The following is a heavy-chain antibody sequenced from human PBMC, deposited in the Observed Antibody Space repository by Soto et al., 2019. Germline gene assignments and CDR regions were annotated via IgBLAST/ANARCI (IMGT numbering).Heavy chain of an antibody. D-gene: IGHD6-13*01. J-gene: IGHJ5*02. CDR1: GFTFSSYG. Sequence: QVQLVESGGGVVQPGRSLRLSCAASGFTFSSYGMHWVRQAPGKGLEWVAVISYDGSNKYYADSVKGRFTISRDNSKNTLYLQMNSLRAEDTAVYYCAKDRSIAAAADKAPSWFDPWGQGTLVTVSS. CDR3: AKDRSIAAAADKAPSWFDP. V-gene: IGHV3-30*18. CDR2: ISYDGSNK.